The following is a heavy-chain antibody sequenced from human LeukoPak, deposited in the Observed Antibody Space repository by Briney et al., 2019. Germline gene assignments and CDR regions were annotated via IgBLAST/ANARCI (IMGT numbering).Heavy chain of an antibody. CDR3: TRGLSIATRPAYYFDY. CDR1: GYTFTDYY. J-gene: IGHJ4*02. V-gene: IGHV1-2*02. Sequence: GASVKVSCKASGYTFTDYYMHWVRQAPGQGFEWMGWINPNSGGTNYAQKFQGRVTMTRDTSISTAYMELTSLRSDDTAVYYCTRGLSIATRPAYYFDYWGQGTLVTVSS. D-gene: IGHD6-6*01. CDR2: INPNSGGT.